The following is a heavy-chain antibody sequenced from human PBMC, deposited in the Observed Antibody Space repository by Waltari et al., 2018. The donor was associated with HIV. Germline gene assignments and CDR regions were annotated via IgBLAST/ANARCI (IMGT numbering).Heavy chain of an antibody. J-gene: IGHJ5*01. Sequence: QVQLVQSGAEVKKPGASVKVSCKASGYTFIGYYMHWVRQAPGQGLEWRGWINPKSGGKNYAQKVQGRVTMTRDTSISTVYMELSRLRSDDTAVYYCARDVGRGDSSAWYKWFDSWGQGTRVTVSS. CDR2: INPKSGGK. D-gene: IGHD6-19*01. V-gene: IGHV1-2*02. CDR3: ARDVGRGDSSAWYKWFDS. CDR1: GYTFIGYY.